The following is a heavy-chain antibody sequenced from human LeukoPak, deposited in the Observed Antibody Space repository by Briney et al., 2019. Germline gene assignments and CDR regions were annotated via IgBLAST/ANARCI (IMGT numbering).Heavy chain of an antibody. Sequence: PGGSLRLSCAASEFSVGSNYMTWVRQAPGKGLEWVSLIYSGGSTYYADSVKGRFTISRDNSKNTLYLQMNSLRAEDTAVYYCARGARSPYDILTGYYPKYFDYWGQGTLVTVSS. J-gene: IGHJ4*02. CDR3: ARGARSPYDILTGYYPKYFDY. CDR2: IYSGGST. V-gene: IGHV3-66*01. D-gene: IGHD3-9*01. CDR1: EFSVGSNY.